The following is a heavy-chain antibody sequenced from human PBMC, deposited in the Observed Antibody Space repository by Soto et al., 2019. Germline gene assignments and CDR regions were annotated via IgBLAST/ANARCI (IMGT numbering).Heavy chain of an antibody. J-gene: IGHJ4*02. V-gene: IGHV1-69*13. D-gene: IGHD3-16*01. Sequence: SVKVSCKASGGTFSTFGISWVRQAPGQGLEWMGGIIPFFGTAKYSQKFEDRISITADESTNTVYMDLRSLTSEDTAIYYCARSAPMDAGDKYYYDFWGQGALVTVSS. CDR1: GGTFSTFG. CDR3: ARSAPMDAGDKYYYDF. CDR2: IIPFFGTA.